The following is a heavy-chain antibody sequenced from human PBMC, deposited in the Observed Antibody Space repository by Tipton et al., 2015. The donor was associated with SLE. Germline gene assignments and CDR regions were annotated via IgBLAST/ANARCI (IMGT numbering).Heavy chain of an antibody. CDR1: GGSISSYY. CDR2: IYNSGST. V-gene: IGHV4-59*08. D-gene: IGHD5-18*01. J-gene: IGHJ2*01. CDR3: ARQVDTEAVGSWNFAF. Sequence: TLSLTCTVSGGSISSYYWSWIRQPPGKGLEWIGYIYNSGSTNYNPSLKSRVTISVDASKNQLSLRLSSVTAADTAVYYCARQVDTEAVGSWNFAFWGRGTLVTVSS.